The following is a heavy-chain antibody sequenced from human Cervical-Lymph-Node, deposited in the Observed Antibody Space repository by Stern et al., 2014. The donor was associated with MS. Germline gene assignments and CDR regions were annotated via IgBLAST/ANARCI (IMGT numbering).Heavy chain of an antibody. V-gene: IGHV5-51*01. J-gene: IGHJ3*02. CDR3: ARFRGYCTSTGCYDAFDI. CDR2: IYPGDSDT. D-gene: IGHD2-2*01. CDR1: GYSFISFY. Sequence: EVQLVDSGAEVKKPGESLKISCKGSGYSFISFYIGWVRQMPGKGLEWMGTIYPGDSDTRYSPSFQGQVTMSVDRSISTAYLQWSSLKASDTAMYYCARFRGYCTSTGCYDAFDIWGQGTMVTVSS.